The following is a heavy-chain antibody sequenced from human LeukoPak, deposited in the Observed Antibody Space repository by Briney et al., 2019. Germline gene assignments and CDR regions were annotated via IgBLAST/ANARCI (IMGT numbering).Heavy chain of an antibody. J-gene: IGHJ4*02. V-gene: IGHV1-46*01. D-gene: IGHD2-2*01. CDR2: INPSGGST. Sequence: ASVKDSCKASGYTFTSYYMHWVRQAPGQGLEWMGIINPSGGSTSYAQKFQGRVTMTRDTSTSTVYMELSSLRSEDTAVYYCAREVVREYYFDYWGQGTLVTVSS. CDR1: GYTFTSYY. CDR3: AREVVREYYFDY.